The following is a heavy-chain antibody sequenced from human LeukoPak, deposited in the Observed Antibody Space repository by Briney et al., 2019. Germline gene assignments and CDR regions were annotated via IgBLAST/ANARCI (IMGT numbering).Heavy chain of an antibody. J-gene: IGHJ4*02. Sequence: TGGSLRLSCAASKFTSSIDHMHWVRQAPGKGLEWVAGISNDGSGKYYADSVKGRFTVSRDNSKNSLFLQMNSLTAEDTAVYYCAREIGSSGYAGYFDYRGQGTLVTVSS. V-gene: IGHV3-30*04. CDR2: ISNDGSGK. CDR1: KFTSSIDH. D-gene: IGHD3-22*01. CDR3: AREIGSSGYAGYFDY.